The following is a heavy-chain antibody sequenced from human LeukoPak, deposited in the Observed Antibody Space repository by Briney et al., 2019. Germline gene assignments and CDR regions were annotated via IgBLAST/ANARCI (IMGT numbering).Heavy chain of an antibody. CDR1: GGSLSGYY. Sequence: SETLSLTCAVYGGSLSGYYWSWIRQPPGKGLEWIGEINHSGSTNYSPSLKSRVTISVDTSKNQFSLKLSSVTAADTAVYYCARVRGWERGYSYAWGQGTLVTVSS. J-gene: IGHJ5*02. D-gene: IGHD5-18*01. CDR3: ARVRGWERGYSYA. V-gene: IGHV4-34*01. CDR2: INHSGST.